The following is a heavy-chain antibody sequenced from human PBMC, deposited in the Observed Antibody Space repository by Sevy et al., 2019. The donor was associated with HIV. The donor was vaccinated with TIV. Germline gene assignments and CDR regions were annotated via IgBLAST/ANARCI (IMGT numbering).Heavy chain of an antibody. J-gene: IGHJ1*01. CDR1: GGSITDKKYY. D-gene: IGHD6-13*01. CDR3: PRRVAAAGQGNEHFQH. V-gene: IGHV4-39*01. CDR2: ISYGGST. Sequence: SETLSLTCTVSGGSITDKKYYWAWIRQPPGKGLEWIGSISYGGSTYYNPSLQSRVTLSVDTCKNQFSLNLSSVTAADTAKYYCPRRVAAAGQGNEHFQHWGRGTLVTVSS.